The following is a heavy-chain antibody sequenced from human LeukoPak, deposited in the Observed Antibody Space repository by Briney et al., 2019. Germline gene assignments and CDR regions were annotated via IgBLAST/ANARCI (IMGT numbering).Heavy chain of an antibody. CDR2: ISSSSSTI. D-gene: IGHD6-13*01. V-gene: IGHV3-48*04. CDR1: GFTFSSYS. CDR3: ARGGYSSSWRS. Sequence: PGGSLRLSCAASGFTFSSYSMNWVRQAPGKGLEWVSYISSSSSTIYYADSVKGRFIISRDNAKNSPYLQMNSLRAEDTAVYYCARGGYSSSWRSWGQGTLVTVSS. J-gene: IGHJ4*02.